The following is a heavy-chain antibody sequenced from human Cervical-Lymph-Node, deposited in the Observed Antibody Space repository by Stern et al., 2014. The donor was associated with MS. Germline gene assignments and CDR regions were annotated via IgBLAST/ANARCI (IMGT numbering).Heavy chain of an antibody. CDR3: ARDGLDFFLFDY. CDR2: ISSSSSTI. V-gene: IGHV3-11*01. CDR1: GFTFSDYY. Sequence: QMQLVESGGGLVKPGGSLRLSCTASGFTFSDYYMSWIRQAPGKGLEWVSSISSSSSTIYYADSVKGRLTISRDNAKNSLYLQMNSLRVEDTAVYYCARDGLDFFLFDYWGQGTLVTVAS. J-gene: IGHJ4*02. D-gene: IGHD3/OR15-3a*01.